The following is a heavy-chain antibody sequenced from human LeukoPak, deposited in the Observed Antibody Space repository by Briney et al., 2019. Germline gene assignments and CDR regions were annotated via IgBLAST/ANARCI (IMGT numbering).Heavy chain of an antibody. D-gene: IGHD6-13*01. Sequence: GGSLRLSCAASGFTFSSYAMSWVRQAPGKGLEWVSAISGSGGSTYYADSVKGRFTMSRDNSRNTVYQQMDSPRAEDTAVYFCARGTAAAANRNWFDSWGQGTLVTVSS. J-gene: IGHJ5*01. V-gene: IGHV3-23*01. CDR3: ARGTAAAANRNWFDS. CDR2: ISGSGGST. CDR1: GFTFSSYA.